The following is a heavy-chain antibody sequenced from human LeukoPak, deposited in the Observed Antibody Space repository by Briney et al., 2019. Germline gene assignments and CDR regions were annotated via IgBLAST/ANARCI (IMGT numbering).Heavy chain of an antibody. J-gene: IGHJ5*02. V-gene: IGHV4-4*07. CDR1: GGSISSYY. CDR2: IYTSGST. CDR3: ARDFRAYCGGDCSANWFDP. D-gene: IGHD2-21*01. Sequence: SSETLSLTCTVSGGSISSYYWSWIRQPAGKGLEWIGRIYTSGSTNYNPSLKSRVTMSVDTSKNQFSLKLSSVTAADTAVYYCARDFRAYCGGDCSANWFDPWGQGTLVTVSS.